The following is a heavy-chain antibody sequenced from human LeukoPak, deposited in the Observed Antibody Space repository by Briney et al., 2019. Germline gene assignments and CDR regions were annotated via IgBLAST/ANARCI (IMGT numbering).Heavy chain of an antibody. Sequence: SETLSLTCTVSGDSISNYYWSWIRQPAGKGLEWIGRIYTSGSTNYNPSLKSRVTVSVDTSKNQFSLKLSSVTAADTAVYYCARHTAFLRAYNWFDPWGRGTLVTVFS. J-gene: IGHJ5*02. CDR1: GDSISNYY. CDR2: IYTSGST. CDR3: ARHTAFLRAYNWFDP. V-gene: IGHV4-4*07. D-gene: IGHD3-16*01.